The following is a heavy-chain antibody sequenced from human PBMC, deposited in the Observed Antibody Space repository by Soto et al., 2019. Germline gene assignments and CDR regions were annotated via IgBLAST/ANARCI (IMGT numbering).Heavy chain of an antibody. J-gene: IGHJ6*02. CDR3: ASVRAHDYGDYVYYYYGRDV. CDR1: GGTFSSYA. CDR2: IIPIFGTA. D-gene: IGHD4-17*01. V-gene: IGHV1-69*01. Sequence: QVQLVQSGAEVKKPGSSVKVSCKASGGTFSSYAISWVRQAPGQGLEWMGGIIPIFGTANYAQKFQGRVTITADESTSTAYLEVSSLRSEDTDVYYCASVRAHDYGDYVYYYYGRDVWGHGTTVTVSS.